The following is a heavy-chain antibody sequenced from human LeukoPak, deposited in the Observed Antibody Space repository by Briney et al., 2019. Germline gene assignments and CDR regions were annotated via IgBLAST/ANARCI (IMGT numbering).Heavy chain of an antibody. V-gene: IGHV1-18*01. D-gene: IGHD3-22*01. Sequence: ASVKVSCKASGYTFTSYGISWVRQAPGQGLEWIGWINAYNNGYTNYTQKLRGRVTMTTDTSTSTAYMELRSLRSDDTAVYYCARDGHSSGYYRTDAFHIWGQGTMVTVSS. CDR3: ARDGHSSGYYRTDAFHI. J-gene: IGHJ3*02. CDR2: INAYNNGYT. CDR1: GYTFTSYG.